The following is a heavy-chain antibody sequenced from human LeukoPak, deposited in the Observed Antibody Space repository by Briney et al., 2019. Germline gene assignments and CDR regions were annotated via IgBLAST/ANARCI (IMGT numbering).Heavy chain of an antibody. J-gene: IGHJ3*02. V-gene: IGHV3-53*01. CDR3: AKIIAVAGTGEDNVFDI. CDR1: GFTVSRSF. Sequence: GGSLRLSCAASGFTVSRSFMNWVRHAPGKGLEWLAILYRDGGSTYYADSVKGRFTISRDSSKNTLYLQMNSLRAEDTAVYYCAKIIAVAGTGEDNVFDIWGQGTMVTVSS. D-gene: IGHD6-13*01. CDR2: LYRDGGST.